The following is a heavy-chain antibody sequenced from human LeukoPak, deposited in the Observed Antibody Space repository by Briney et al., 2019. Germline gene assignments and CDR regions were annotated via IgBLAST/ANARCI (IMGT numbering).Heavy chain of an antibody. Sequence: GRSLRLSCAASGFTFSSYAMHWVRQAPGKGLEFDSAISSNGGGTYYVNSVKGRFTISGDNSKNTLYLQMGSLRAEDMAVYYCAALNWNKGGYDYWGQGTLVTVSS. V-gene: IGHV3-64*01. CDR1: GFTFSSYA. J-gene: IGHJ4*02. D-gene: IGHD1/OR15-1a*01. CDR2: ISSNGGGT. CDR3: AALNWNKGGYDY.